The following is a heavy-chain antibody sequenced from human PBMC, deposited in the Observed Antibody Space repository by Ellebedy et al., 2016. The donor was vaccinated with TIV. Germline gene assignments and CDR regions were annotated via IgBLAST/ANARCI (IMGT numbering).Heavy chain of an antibody. J-gene: IGHJ4*02. CDR2: ISYDANNK. Sequence: PGGSLRLSCAASGFTFSSYDMHWVRQAPGKGLEWVALISYDANNKYYADSVKGRFTISRDNSKNTLYLQMNTLRPEDTAVYYCAKVPVCNRPFCFYLDDWGQGTLVSVSS. CDR3: AKVPVCNRPFCFYLDD. CDR1: GFTFSSYD. D-gene: IGHD2/OR15-2a*01. V-gene: IGHV3-30*18.